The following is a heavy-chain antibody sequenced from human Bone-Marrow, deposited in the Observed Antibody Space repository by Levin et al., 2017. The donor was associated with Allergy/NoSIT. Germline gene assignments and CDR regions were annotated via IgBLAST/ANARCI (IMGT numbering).Heavy chain of an antibody. CDR1: GYSFGGYY. Sequence: GGSLRLSCKTSGYSFGGYYIHWVRQAPGQGLEWMGRISPASGTTSSAQKFQGRVTLTMDPSINTAYLELDSLRFCDTAAYYCARAGRHIAPRVSGSNYNWFDPWGQGTLVTVSS. J-gene: IGHJ5*02. CDR2: ISPASGTT. D-gene: IGHD6-6*01. V-gene: IGHV1-2*06. CDR3: ARAGRHIAPRVSGSNYNWFDP.